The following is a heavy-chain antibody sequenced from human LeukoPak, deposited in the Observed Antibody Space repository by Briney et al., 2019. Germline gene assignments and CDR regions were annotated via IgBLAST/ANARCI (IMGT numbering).Heavy chain of an antibody. V-gene: IGHV1-18*01. J-gene: IGHJ4*02. CDR3: ARVKKGEDYFDY. CDR1: GYTFTTSG. CDR2: ISAYNGNT. Sequence: ASVKVSCKASGYTFTTSGITWVRQAPGQGLEWMGWISAYNGNTNYAQKLQGRVTMTTDTSTSTAYMELRSLRSDDTAVYYCARVKKGEDYFDYWGQGTLVTVSS. D-gene: IGHD3-16*01.